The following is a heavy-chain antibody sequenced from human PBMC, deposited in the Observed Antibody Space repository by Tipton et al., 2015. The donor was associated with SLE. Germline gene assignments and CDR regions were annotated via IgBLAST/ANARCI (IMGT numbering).Heavy chain of an antibody. CDR1: GYIFSTYG. Sequence: QLVQSGPEVKKPGASVKASCRASGYIFSTYGISWVRQAPGQGLEWMGWINPYNDNTDYVELLQGRVTMTTDTSTGTAYMELTSLNSDDTAIYYCARHPVAGYTYYMDVWGTGTTVTVSS. CDR3: ARHPVAGYTYYMDV. J-gene: IGHJ6*03. D-gene: IGHD5-24*01. CDR2: INPYNDNT. V-gene: IGHV1-18*01.